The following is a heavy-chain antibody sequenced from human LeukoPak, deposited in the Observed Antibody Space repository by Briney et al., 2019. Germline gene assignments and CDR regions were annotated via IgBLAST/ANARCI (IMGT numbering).Heavy chain of an antibody. D-gene: IGHD3-10*01. Sequence: SETLSLTCTVSGGSISSSSYYWGWIRQPPGKGLEWIGSIYYSGSTYYNPSLKGRVTVSVDTSKNHFSLKLSSVTAADTTVYYCARIWFGELVWLLDYWGQGTLVTVSS. CDR2: IYYSGST. CDR3: ARIWFGELVWLLDY. V-gene: IGHV4-39*02. CDR1: GGSISSSSYY. J-gene: IGHJ4*02.